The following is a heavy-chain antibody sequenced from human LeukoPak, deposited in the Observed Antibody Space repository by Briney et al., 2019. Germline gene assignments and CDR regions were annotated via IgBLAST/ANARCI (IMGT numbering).Heavy chain of an antibody. V-gene: IGHV4-59*08. CDR3: ARRRAEGGSNGHYNWFDP. CDR2: IYYSGRT. Sequence: SETLSLTCTVSGDSINGYYWGWIRQPPGKGLEWIGYIYYSGRTKYNPSLQSRVTISVDTSKNQFSLKLSSVTAADTAVYYCARRRAEGGSNGHYNWFDPWGQGTLVTVSS. J-gene: IGHJ5*02. D-gene: IGHD6-13*01. CDR1: GDSINGYY.